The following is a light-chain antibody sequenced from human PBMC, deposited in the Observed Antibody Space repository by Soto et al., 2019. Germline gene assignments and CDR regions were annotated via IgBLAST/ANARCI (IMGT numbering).Light chain of an antibody. CDR3: TSYTGGAPFYV. CDR1: TTDVDGYDY. Sequence: QSALTQPASVSGSPGQSITISCTVATTDVDGYDYVSWYQQHPGQAPKPMIFDVNNRPSGVSGRFSASKSGDTASLTISGLQAQDDGDYYCTSYTGGAPFYVFGSGTKVTVL. V-gene: IGLV2-14*03. CDR2: DVN. J-gene: IGLJ1*01.